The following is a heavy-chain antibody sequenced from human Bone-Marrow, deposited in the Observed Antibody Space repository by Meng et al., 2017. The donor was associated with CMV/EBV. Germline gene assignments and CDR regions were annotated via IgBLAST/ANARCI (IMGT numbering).Heavy chain of an antibody. J-gene: IGHJ5*02. CDR1: GFTFSSYA. D-gene: IGHD3-10*02. V-gene: IGHV3-23*01. CDR3: APSVLFDP. Sequence: GESLKISCAASGFTFSSYAMSWVRQAPGKGLEWVSAISGSGGSTYYADSVKGRFTISRDNAKNSLYLQMNSLRAEDTAVYYCAPSVLFDPWGQGTLVTVSS. CDR2: ISGSGGST.